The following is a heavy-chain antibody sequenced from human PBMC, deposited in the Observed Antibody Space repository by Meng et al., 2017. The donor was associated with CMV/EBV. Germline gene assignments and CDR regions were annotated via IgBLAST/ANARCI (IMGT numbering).Heavy chain of an antibody. CDR3: AHRRYYYDSSGFDP. CDR1: GFSLSTSGMC. CDR2: IYWNDDK. J-gene: IGHJ5*02. Sequence: SGPTLVKPTQTLTLTCTFSGFSLSTSGMCVSLVRQPPGKALEWLALIYWNDDKRYSPSLKSRLTITKDTSKNQVVLTMTNMDPVDTATYYCAHRRYYYDSSGFDPWGQGTLVTVSS. V-gene: IGHV2-5*08. D-gene: IGHD3-22*01.